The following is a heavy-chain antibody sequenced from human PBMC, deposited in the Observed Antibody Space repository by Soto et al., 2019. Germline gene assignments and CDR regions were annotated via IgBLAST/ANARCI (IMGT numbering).Heavy chain of an antibody. V-gene: IGHV3-30*03. CDR3: ARGTIVARQQLDY. Sequence: QVQLVESGGGVVQPGKSLRLSCAASGFTFSSYAMHWAREAPGKGLEWETVISIRGGDEYYAESVRGRFTISRDDSKNTLYLQMDSLRVEDTAVYYCARGTIVARQQLDYLGQGTLVTVSS. D-gene: IGHD6-6*01. CDR2: ISIRGGDE. CDR1: GFTFSSYA. J-gene: IGHJ4*02.